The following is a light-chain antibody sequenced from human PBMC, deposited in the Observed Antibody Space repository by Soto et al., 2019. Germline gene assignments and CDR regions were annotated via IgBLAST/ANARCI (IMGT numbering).Light chain of an antibody. V-gene: IGLV2-14*01. CDR1: SSDVGGYKY. J-gene: IGLJ1*01. CDR3: SSYTSSSSYV. Sequence: QSALTQPASVSGSPGQSITISCTGTSSDVGGYKYVSWYQQHPGKAPKLLIYTVSNRPSGVSNRFYGSKSGNTASLTISGLQAEDEADYYCSSYTSSSSYVFGTGTKLTVL. CDR2: TVS.